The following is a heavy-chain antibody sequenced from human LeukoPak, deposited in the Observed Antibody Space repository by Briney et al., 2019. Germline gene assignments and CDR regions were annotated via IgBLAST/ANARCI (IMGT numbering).Heavy chain of an antibody. CDR1: GYSFTSYW. CDR2: IYPGDSDT. D-gene: IGHD2-21*01. V-gene: IGHV5-51*01. Sequence: GESLKISCQGSGYSFTSYWIGWMRQMPGKGLEWMGIIYPGDSDTRYSPSFQGQDTISADKSISTAYLQWSSLKASDTAMYYCARSDCGGDCYLPYYFDYWGQGTLVTVSS. CDR3: ARSDCGGDCYLPYYFDY. J-gene: IGHJ4*02.